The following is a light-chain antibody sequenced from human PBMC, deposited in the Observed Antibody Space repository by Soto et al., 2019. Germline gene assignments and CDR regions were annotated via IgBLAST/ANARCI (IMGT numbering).Light chain of an antibody. J-gene: IGKJ1*01. Sequence: IQMTQSPSSLSASVGDTVTITCRASQDIEDDLGWYQQKPGKAPKLLIYKASSLESGVPSRFSGSGSGTEFTLTISSLQPDDFATYYCQQYNSWTFGQGTKVDIK. CDR3: QQYNSWT. CDR1: QDIEDD. V-gene: IGKV1-5*03. CDR2: KAS.